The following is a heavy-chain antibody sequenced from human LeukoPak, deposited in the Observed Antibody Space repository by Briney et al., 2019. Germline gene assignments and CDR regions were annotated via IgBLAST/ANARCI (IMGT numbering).Heavy chain of an antibody. CDR1: GFTISSSY. CDR2: IYGGGGT. J-gene: IGHJ5*02. D-gene: IGHD1-7*01. CDR3: VRGVGVSRFNYLDP. Sequence: PGGSLRLSCTASGFTISSSYMTWVRQAPGKGLEWVSLIYGGGGTYYADSVKGRFTISSDNSKNTLYLHMNSLRDDDTAVYYCVRGVGVSRFNYLDPWGQGTLVIVSS. V-gene: IGHV3-53*01.